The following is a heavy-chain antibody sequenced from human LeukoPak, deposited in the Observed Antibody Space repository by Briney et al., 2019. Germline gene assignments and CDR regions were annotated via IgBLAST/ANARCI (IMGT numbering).Heavy chain of an antibody. CDR2: IYYSGST. J-gene: IGHJ4*02. V-gene: IGHV4-31*03. CDR1: GGSISSGGYY. Sequence: SETLSLTCTVSGGSISSGGYYWSWIRQHPGKGLGWIGYIYYSGSTYYNPSLMSRVTISVDASKNQFSLKLSSVTAADTAVYYCARVEALSFGTRGDIVVVPAAFDYWGQGTLVTVSS. D-gene: IGHD2-2*01. CDR3: ARVEALSFGTRGDIVVVPAAFDY.